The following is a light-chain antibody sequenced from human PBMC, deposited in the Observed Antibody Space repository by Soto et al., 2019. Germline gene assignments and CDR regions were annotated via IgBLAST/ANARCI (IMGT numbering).Light chain of an antibody. Sequence: EIVLTQSPGTLSLSAGERATLSCRASQSVSSNLAWYQHKPGQAPRLLISGTSSRATGIPDRFSGSGAGTEFTLTISSLQPDDFATYYCQQYNSYSPTFGQGTKVDIK. CDR3: QQYNSYSPT. V-gene: IGKV3D-15*01. J-gene: IGKJ1*01. CDR1: QSVSSN. CDR2: GTS.